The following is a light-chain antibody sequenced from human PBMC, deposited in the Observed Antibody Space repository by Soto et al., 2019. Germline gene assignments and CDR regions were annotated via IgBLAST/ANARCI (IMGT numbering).Light chain of an antibody. CDR1: SSDVGGYKY. V-gene: IGLV2-14*01. CDR3: ATWDGSLPAEV. J-gene: IGLJ2*01. Sequence: QSVLTQPASVSGSPGQSITISCTGTSSDVGGYKYVSWYQHHPGQAPKLMIHAVNSRPSGVSTRFSGSKSGNTASLTISGLQPEDEADYYCATWDGSLPAEVFGGGTKLTVL. CDR2: AVN.